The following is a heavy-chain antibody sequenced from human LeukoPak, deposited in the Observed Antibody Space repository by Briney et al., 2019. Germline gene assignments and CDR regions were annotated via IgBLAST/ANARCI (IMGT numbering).Heavy chain of an antibody. D-gene: IGHD3-22*01. V-gene: IGHV3-33*01. CDR1: GFTFCSYG. Sequence: GGSLRLSCVASGFTFCSYGMHCVRQAPGKGLEWVAVIWYDGSDKYYADSVKGRFSISRDNSKNTLYLQMNSLRAEDTAVYYCARELPPVVNFYFDSWGQGTLVTVSS. J-gene: IGHJ4*02. CDR3: ARELPPVVNFYFDS. CDR2: IWYDGSDK.